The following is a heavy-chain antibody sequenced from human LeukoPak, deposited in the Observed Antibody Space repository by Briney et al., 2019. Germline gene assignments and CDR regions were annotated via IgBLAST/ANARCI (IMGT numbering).Heavy chain of an antibody. CDR1: VASISSYY. CDR3: AREASGYIDG. V-gene: IGHV4-59*01. CDR2: IYYTGRT. Sequence: PSETLSLTCAVSVASISSYYWSWIRQPPEKGLEWVVYIYYTGRTNYNPSLKSRITVSLDTTKNQLSLKLKSVAAADTAVYYCAREASGYIDGWGQGTLVTVSS. D-gene: IGHD5-18*01. J-gene: IGHJ4*02.